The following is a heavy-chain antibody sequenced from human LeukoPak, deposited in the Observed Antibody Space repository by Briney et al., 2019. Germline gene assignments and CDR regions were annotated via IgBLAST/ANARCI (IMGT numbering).Heavy chain of an antibody. J-gene: IGHJ4*02. CDR1: GYTFTDYY. Sequence: ASVKVSCKASGYTFTDYYMHWVREAPGQGFEWMGWINPNDGDTNYAQKFQGRVTMTRDTSISTAHMEVSRLRSDDTAVYYCARANFLYCSSTTCLFDYWGQGTLVTVSS. D-gene: IGHD2-2*01. V-gene: IGHV1-2*02. CDR3: ARANFLYCSSTTCLFDY. CDR2: INPNDGDT.